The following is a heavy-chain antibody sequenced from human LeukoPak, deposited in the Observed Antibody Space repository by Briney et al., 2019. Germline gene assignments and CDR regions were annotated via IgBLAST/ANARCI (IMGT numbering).Heavy chain of an antibody. Sequence: GSSVKVSCKASGGTFSSYAISWVRQAPGQGLEWMGRIIPILGIANYAQKFQGRVTITADKSTSTAYMELSSLRSEDTAVYYCARAYCTNGVCYPYYYGMDVWGQGTTVTVSS. CDR2: IIPILGIA. J-gene: IGHJ6*02. D-gene: IGHD2-8*01. CDR3: ARAYCTNGVCYPYYYGMDV. CDR1: GGTFSSYA. V-gene: IGHV1-69*04.